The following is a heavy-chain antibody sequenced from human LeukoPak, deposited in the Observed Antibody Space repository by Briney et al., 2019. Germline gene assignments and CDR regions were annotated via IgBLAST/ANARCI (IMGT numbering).Heavy chain of an antibody. D-gene: IGHD3-22*01. CDR3: ARGPLYDSTDNWFDP. Sequence: PGGSLRLSCAASGFTFSSYSMNWVRQAPGKGLEWVSSISSSSSYIYYADSVKGRFTISRDNAKNSLHLQMNSLRAEDTAVYYCARGPLYDSTDNWFDPWGQGTLVTVSS. CDR2: ISSSSSYI. V-gene: IGHV3-21*01. J-gene: IGHJ5*02. CDR1: GFTFSSYS.